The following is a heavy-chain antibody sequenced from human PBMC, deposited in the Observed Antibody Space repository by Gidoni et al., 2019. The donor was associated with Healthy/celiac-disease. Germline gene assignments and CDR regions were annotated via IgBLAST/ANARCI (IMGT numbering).Heavy chain of an antibody. CDR1: GFTFSSYS. V-gene: IGHV3-21*01. CDR2: ISSSSSYI. J-gene: IGHJ5*02. D-gene: IGHD2-2*01. Sequence: EVQLVESGGGLVKPGGSLRLSCAASGFTFSSYSMNWVRQAPGKGLEWFSSISSSSSYIYYADSVKGRFTISRDNAKNSLYLQMNSLRAEDTAVYYCARDNIVVVPAAIRWFDPWGQGTLVTVSS. CDR3: ARDNIVVVPAAIRWFDP.